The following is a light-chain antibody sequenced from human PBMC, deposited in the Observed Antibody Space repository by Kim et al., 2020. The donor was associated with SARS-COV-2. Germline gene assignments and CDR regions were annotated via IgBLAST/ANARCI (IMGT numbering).Light chain of an antibody. V-gene: IGKV1-9*01. J-gene: IGKJ4*01. Sequence: ASVGDTVTITCRTRQGISSFIAWYQQKPGKAPKLLIYATTTLQSGVPSRFSGSGSGTQITLTISSLQPEDFATYYCQQLNSYPLTFGGRTKVDIK. CDR2: ATT. CDR3: QQLNSYPLT. CDR1: QGISSF.